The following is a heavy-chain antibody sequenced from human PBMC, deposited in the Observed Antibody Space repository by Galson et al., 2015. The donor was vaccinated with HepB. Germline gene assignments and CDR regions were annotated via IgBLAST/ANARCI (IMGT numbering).Heavy chain of an antibody. V-gene: IGHV3-23*01. Sequence: SLRLSCAASGFTFSRYAMTWVRQAPGKGLEWLSSITSNGGRTFYTNSVKGRFTISRDNSRDTVVLQLSSLRPEDPAVYYCAKDGIMVSNNPYQLHFWGQGTLVSVSS. CDR2: ITSNGGRT. D-gene: IGHD2-8*01. J-gene: IGHJ4*02. CDR1: GFTFSRYA. CDR3: AKDGIMVSNNPYQLHF.